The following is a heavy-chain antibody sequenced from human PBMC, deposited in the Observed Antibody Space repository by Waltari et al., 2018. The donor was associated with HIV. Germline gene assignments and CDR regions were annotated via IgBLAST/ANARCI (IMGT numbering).Heavy chain of an antibody. CDR3: ARHALRVGAAYWNFDL. V-gene: IGHV4-39*01. D-gene: IGHD1-26*01. J-gene: IGHJ2*01. Sequence: QLQLQESGPGLVKPSETLSLTCTVPGGSVSSSSHFWGWIRQPPGKGLGWVGRIYSTGRAYYTPSLKSRVTISVDTSKNQFSLKVTSVTAADTAVYYCARHALRVGAAYWNFDLWGRGTLVTVSS. CDR2: IYSTGRA. CDR1: GGSVSSSSHF.